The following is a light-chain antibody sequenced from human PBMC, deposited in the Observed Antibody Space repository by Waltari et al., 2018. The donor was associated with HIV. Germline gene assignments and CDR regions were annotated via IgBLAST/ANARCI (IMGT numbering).Light chain of an antibody. V-gene: IGLV2-23*01. Sequence: QSALTQPASVSGSPGPSITISCPGTSRDVGNYNLVSWYQQHPGKAPNLIIYEAIKRPSGVSNRISASKSGNTASLTISGLQAEYEADYYCCSYGGSSTWVFGGGTKVTVL. J-gene: IGLJ3*02. CDR2: EAI. CDR1: SRDVGNYNL. CDR3: CSYGGSSTWV.